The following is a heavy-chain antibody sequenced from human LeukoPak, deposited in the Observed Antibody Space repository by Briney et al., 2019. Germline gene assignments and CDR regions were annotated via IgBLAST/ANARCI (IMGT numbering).Heavy chain of an antibody. Sequence: GRSPRLSCAVSVFTLSEYYMSCIRQAPGKGLERVSYISSSGSTIYYADSVKGRFTISRDNAKNSLYLQMNSLRAEDTAVYYCARRAGAYSHPYDYWGQGTLVTVSS. V-gene: IGHV3-11*04. D-gene: IGHD4/OR15-4a*01. CDR2: ISSSGSTI. CDR1: VFTLSEYY. J-gene: IGHJ4*02. CDR3: ARRAGAYSHPYDY.